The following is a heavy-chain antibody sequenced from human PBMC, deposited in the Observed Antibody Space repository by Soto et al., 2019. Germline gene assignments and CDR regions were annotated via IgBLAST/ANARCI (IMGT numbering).Heavy chain of an antibody. D-gene: IGHD2-2*01. J-gene: IGHJ4*02. CDR2: IITILGIA. Sequence: QVQLVQSGAEVKKPGSSVKVSCKDSGGTFSSYTISWVRQAPGQGLEWMGRIITILGIANYAQKFQGRVTINADTSTRTAYMELSSMRSEDTAVYYCFVVVPAGSPEERFDYWGQGTLVTVSS. V-gene: IGHV1-69*02. CDR1: GGTFSSYT. CDR3: FVVVPAGSPEERFDY.